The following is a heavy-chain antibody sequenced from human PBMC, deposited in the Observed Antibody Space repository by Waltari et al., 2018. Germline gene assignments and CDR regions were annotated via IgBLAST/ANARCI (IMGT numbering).Heavy chain of an antibody. D-gene: IGHD6-19*01. CDR2: INHSGST. CDR3: ARGPYSSGWGDYYYYYGMDV. Sequence: QVQLQQWGAGLLKPSETLSLTCAVYGGSFSGYYWSWIRQPPGTGLEWIGEINHSGSTNYNPSLKSRVTISVDTSKNQFSLKLSSVTAADTAVYYCARGPYSSGWGDYYYYYGMDVWGQGTTVTVSS. J-gene: IGHJ6*02. CDR1: GGSFSGYY. V-gene: IGHV4-34*01.